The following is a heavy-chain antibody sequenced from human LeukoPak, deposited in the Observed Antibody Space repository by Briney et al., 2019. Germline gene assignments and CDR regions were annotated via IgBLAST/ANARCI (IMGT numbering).Heavy chain of an antibody. CDR1: GFTFSSYA. CDR3: AKYVVIVPAGTRAFDY. CDR2: IGSDGGGI. Sequence: GGSLRLSCAASGFTFSSYAMSWVRQAPGKGLEWVSVIGSDGGGIQYADSVKGRFTISRDNSKNTLYLQMNNLRAEDTAVYYCAKYVVIVPAGTRAFDYWGQGTLVTVSS. J-gene: IGHJ4*02. V-gene: IGHV3-23*01. D-gene: IGHD2-2*01.